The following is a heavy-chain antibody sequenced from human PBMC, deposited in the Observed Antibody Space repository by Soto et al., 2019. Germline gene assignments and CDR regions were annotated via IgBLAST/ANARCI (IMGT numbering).Heavy chain of an antibody. Sequence: LGESLKISCKGSGYSFTSYWISWVRQMPGKGLEWMGRIDPSDSYTNYSPSFQGHVTISADKSISTAYLQWGSLKASDTAMYYCTYSSSWLQYGMDVWGQGTTVTVSS. J-gene: IGHJ6*02. V-gene: IGHV5-10-1*01. CDR3: TYSSSWLQYGMDV. D-gene: IGHD6-13*01. CDR1: GYSFTSYW. CDR2: IDPSDSYT.